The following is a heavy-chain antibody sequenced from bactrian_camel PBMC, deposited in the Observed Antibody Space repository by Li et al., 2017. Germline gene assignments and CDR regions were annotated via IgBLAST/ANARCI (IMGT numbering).Heavy chain of an antibody. D-gene: IGHD2*01. CDR2: INSGGGTT. CDR1: GFVFFTHS. Sequence: LRLSCTTSGFVFFTHSLSFFRPSPGKGLEWFSAINSGGGTTYYADSVTGRFTVSRDRAKNTMYLEMNNLTPEDTASYYWAADPPDYSGYGVDCGMKEEFKYWGQG. CDR3: AADPPDYSGYGVDCGMKEEFKY. V-gene: IGHV3S40*01. J-gene: IGHJ5*01.